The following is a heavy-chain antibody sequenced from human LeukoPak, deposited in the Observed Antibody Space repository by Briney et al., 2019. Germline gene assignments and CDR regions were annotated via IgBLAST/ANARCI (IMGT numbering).Heavy chain of an antibody. CDR3: ARTRTEYCSSTSCYRHYYYGMDV. D-gene: IGHD2-2*01. V-gene: IGHV1-69*01. CDR2: IIPIFSTA. Sequence: SVNVSCKSSGGTFSSYAISWVRQAPGQGLEWMGGIIPIFSTANYAQKFQGRVTITADESTSTAYMELSSLRSEDTAVYYCARTRTEYCSSTSCYRHYYYGMDVWGKGTTVTVSS. CDR1: GGTFSSYA. J-gene: IGHJ6*04.